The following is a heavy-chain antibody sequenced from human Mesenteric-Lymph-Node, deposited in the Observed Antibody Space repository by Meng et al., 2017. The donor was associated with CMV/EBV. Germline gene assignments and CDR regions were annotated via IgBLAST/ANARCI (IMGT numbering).Heavy chain of an antibody. D-gene: IGHD3/OR15-3a*01. CDR1: GYTFSDHS. CDR3: AKSHSDFWTGYLPYMDV. Sequence: ASVQVSCKASGYTFSDHSIHWVRQAPGQGLEWIGFINPNNGGTNWAQKFLGRVTLTRDTAISTVYMELSRLTSDDAAVYYCAKSHSDFWTGYLPYMDVWGQGTTVTVSS. V-gene: IGHV1-2*02. CDR2: INPNNGGT. J-gene: IGHJ6*02.